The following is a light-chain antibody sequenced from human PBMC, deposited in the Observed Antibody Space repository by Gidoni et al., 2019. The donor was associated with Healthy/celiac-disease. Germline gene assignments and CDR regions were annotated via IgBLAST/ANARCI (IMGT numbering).Light chain of an antibody. CDR3: QQYYSTPWT. CDR1: QSVLYSSNNKNY. CDR2: WAS. Sequence: INCKSSQSVLYSSNNKNYLAWYQQKPGQPPKLLIYWASTRESGVPDRFSGSGSGTDFTLTISSLQAEDVAVYYCQQYYSTPWTFAQGTKVEIK. J-gene: IGKJ1*01. V-gene: IGKV4-1*01.